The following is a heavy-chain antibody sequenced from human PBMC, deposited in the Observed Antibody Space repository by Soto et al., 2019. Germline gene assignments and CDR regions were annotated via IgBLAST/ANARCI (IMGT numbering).Heavy chain of an antibody. D-gene: IGHD2-15*01. CDR3: ARVNVVVVAATREYYFDY. CDR2: INPNSGGT. V-gene: IGHV1-2*02. J-gene: IGHJ4*02. CDR1: GYTFTGYY. Sequence: ASVKVSCKASGYTFTGYYMHWVRQAPGQGLEWMGWINPNSGGTNYAQKFQGRVTMSRDTSISTAYMELSRLRSDDTAVYYCARVNVVVVAATREYYFDYWGQGTLVTVSS.